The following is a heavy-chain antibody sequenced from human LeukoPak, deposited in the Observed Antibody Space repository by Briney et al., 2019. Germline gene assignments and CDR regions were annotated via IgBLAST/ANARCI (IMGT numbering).Heavy chain of an antibody. J-gene: IGHJ6*02. Sequence: SETLSLTCTVSGGSISSYYWSWIRQPPGKGLEWIGYMYYSGSTNYNPSLKSRVTMSVDTSKNQFSLKLSSVSAADTAVYYCARAVNLEYTGMDVWGQGITVTVSS. CDR2: MYYSGST. CDR3: ARAVNLEYTGMDV. V-gene: IGHV4-59*01. D-gene: IGHD1-1*01. CDR1: GGSISSYY.